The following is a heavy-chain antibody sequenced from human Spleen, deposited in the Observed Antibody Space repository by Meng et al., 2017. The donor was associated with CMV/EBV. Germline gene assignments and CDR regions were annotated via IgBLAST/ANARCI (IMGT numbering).Heavy chain of an antibody. V-gene: IGHV1-8*03. D-gene: IGHD1-20*01. CDR3: ARVGITGTHYYYYGMDV. Sequence: ASVKVSCKASSYTFTNYGVSWIRQATGQGLEWMGWMNPNSGNTGYAQKFQGRVTITRNTSISTAYMELSSLRSEDTAVYYCARVGITGTHYYYYGMDVWGQGTTVTVSS. J-gene: IGHJ6*02. CDR1: SYTFTNYG. CDR2: MNPNSGNT.